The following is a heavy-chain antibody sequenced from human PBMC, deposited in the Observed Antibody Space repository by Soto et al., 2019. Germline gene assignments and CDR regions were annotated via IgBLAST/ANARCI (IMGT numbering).Heavy chain of an antibody. Sequence: AASVKVSCKASGVTFSSYAISWVRQAPGQGLEWMGGIIPIFGTANYAQKFQGRVTITADESTSTAYMELSSLRSEDTAVYYCARGPCSGGSCYLGFDYWGQGTLVTVSS. V-gene: IGHV1-69*13. CDR2: IIPIFGTA. J-gene: IGHJ4*02. D-gene: IGHD2-15*01. CDR1: GVTFSSYA. CDR3: ARGPCSGGSCYLGFDY.